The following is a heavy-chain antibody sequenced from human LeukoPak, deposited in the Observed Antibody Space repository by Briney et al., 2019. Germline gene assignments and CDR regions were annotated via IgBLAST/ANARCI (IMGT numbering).Heavy chain of an antibody. V-gene: IGHV4-4*01. CDR2: VAHHGKT. CDR3: TRTNRDWVPSDY. Sequence: PGGSLRLSCAASGFTVDSNYLSWVRQAPGKGLEWIAEVAHHGKTNYNPSLESRVTVSLDKSKSQFSLNLTSVTAADTAVYFCTRTNRDWVPSDYWGQGTLVTVSS. J-gene: IGHJ4*02. CDR1: GFTVDSNY. D-gene: IGHD2-21*01.